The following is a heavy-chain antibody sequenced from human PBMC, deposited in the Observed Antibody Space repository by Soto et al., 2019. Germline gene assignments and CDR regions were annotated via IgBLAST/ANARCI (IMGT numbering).Heavy chain of an antibody. Sequence: QVQLQESGPGLVKPSATLTLTCTVSGASITTSSWSWIRQPPGKGLEWIGYIFHRGTTNYNPSLESLSYRSGDTSKTQFSRTTNSGTAEDTAVDYCARTPCRRALGTGLCYFDDCGQGTLVTVSS. V-gene: IGHV4-59*01. CDR3: ARTPCRRALGTGLCYFDD. CDR1: GASITTSS. J-gene: IGHJ4*02. CDR2: IFHRGTT. D-gene: IGHD3-16*01.